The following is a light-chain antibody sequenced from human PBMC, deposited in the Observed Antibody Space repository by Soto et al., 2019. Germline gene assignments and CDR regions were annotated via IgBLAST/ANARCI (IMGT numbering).Light chain of an antibody. CDR3: MQSLQTPFT. J-gene: IGKJ3*01. V-gene: IGKV2-28*01. Sequence: DIVMTQSPLSLPVTPGEPASISCRSSQSPLHSNGYNYLDWYLQKPGQSPQLLIYLGSNRASGVPDRVGGSGSGTDFTLKISRVAAEDVGVYYCMQSLQTPFTFGPGTKVDIK. CDR1: QSPLHSNGYNY. CDR2: LGS.